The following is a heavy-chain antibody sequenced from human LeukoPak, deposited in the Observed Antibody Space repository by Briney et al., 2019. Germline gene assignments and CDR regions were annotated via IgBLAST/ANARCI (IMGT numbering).Heavy chain of an antibody. CDR3: ARAGWIITSGIDY. CDR2: VYHTGST. D-gene: IGHD3-10*01. J-gene: IGHJ4*02. Sequence: SETLSLTCAVSGYSISRGYYWALIRQPPGKELEWIGTVYHTGSTYYNPSLDSRVTISVDTSKNEFSLNLKSVTAADTAVYYCARAGWIITSGIDYWGQGALVTVSS. V-gene: IGHV4-38-2*01. CDR1: GYSISRGYY.